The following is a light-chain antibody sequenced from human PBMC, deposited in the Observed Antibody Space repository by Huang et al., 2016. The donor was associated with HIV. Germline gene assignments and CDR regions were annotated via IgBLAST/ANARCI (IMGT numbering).Light chain of an antibody. Sequence: EVVMTQSPATLSVSPGERATLSCRASQNIGNKLAWYQQKPGQAPKLLIHDTYTKATGVQPIYSGSGSGTEFTLSINSPQSEDSAIYYCQQYNNWPPWTFGQGTKVDIK. J-gene: IGKJ1*01. CDR2: DTY. V-gene: IGKV3-15*01. CDR1: QNIGNK. CDR3: QQYNNWPPWT.